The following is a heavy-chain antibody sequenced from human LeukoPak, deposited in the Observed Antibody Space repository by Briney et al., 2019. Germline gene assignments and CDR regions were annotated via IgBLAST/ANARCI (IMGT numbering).Heavy chain of an antibody. D-gene: IGHD6-13*01. V-gene: IGHV3-21*01. J-gene: IGHJ6*03. CDR1: GFTFSSYN. CDR3: ASGGDDNSSPDPSYYYYYYMDV. CDR2: ISSSSSYI. Sequence: GGSLRLSCAASGFTFSSYNMNWVRQAPGTGLEWVSSISSSSSYIYYADSVKGRFTISRDNAKNSLYLQMNSLRAEDTAVYYCASGGDDNSSPDPSYYYYYYMDVWGKGTTVTVSS.